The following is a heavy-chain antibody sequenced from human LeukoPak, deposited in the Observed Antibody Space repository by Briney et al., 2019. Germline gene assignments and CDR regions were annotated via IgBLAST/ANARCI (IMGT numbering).Heavy chain of an antibody. CDR2: ISYSGST. J-gene: IGHJ4*02. D-gene: IGHD1-26*01. V-gene: IGHV4-59*12. Sequence: ASETLSLTCTVSGGSISTYYWSWLRQPPGKGLEWIGYISYSGSTNYNPSLKTLKSRVTFSLNTSKNQFSLTLTSVTAADTAMYYCTRESGPYCPFGYWGQGTLVVVPS. CDR1: GGSISTYY. CDR3: TRESGPYCPFGY.